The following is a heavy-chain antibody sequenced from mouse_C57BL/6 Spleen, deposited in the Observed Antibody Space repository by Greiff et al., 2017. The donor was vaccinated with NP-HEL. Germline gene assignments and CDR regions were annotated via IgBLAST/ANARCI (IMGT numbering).Heavy chain of an antibody. D-gene: IGHD4-1*02. CDR2: IHPNSGST. V-gene: IGHV1-64*01. CDR3: ASNWDVEGFAY. J-gene: IGHJ3*01. CDR1: GYTFTSYW. Sequence: QVQLQQPGAELVKPGASVKLSCKASGYTFTSYWMHWVKQRPGQGLEWIRMIHPNSGSTNYNEKFKSKATLTVDKSSSTAYMQLSSLTSEDSAVYYCASNWDVEGFAYWGQGTLVTVSA.